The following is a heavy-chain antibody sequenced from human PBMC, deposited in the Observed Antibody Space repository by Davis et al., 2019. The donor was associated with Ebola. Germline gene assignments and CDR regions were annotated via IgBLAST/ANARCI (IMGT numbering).Heavy chain of an antibody. Sequence: SETLSLTCTAPGASISSSTLYYWGWIRQSPGKGLEWIGSIYFSGVTHYNPSLKSRVTISVDTSKNQFSLNVESVTATDTAMYFCARRSSGGARIDYWGQGTLVTVSS. J-gene: IGHJ4*02. V-gene: IGHV4-39*01. D-gene: IGHD2-15*01. CDR1: GASISSSTLYY. CDR3: ARRSSGGARIDY. CDR2: IYFSGVT.